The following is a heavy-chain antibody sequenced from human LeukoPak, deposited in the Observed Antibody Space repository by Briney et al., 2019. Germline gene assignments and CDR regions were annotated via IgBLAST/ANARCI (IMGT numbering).Heavy chain of an antibody. CDR2: IYYSGST. J-gene: IGHJ4*02. CDR1: GGSISRSRDY. V-gene: IGHV4-39*07. CDR3: ARSAGVVVPAAMDY. D-gene: IGHD2-2*01. Sequence: SETLSLTCTVSGGSISRSRDYWGWIRQPPGKGLEWIGSIYYSGSTYYNPSLKSRVTISVDTSKNQFSLKLSSVTAADTAVYYCARSAGVVVPAAMDYWGQGTLVTVSS.